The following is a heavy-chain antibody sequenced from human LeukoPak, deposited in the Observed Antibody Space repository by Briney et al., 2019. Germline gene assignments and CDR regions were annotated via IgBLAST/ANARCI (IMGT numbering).Heavy chain of an antibody. CDR1: GFTFGNSW. D-gene: IGHD2-8*02. J-gene: IGHJ4*01. V-gene: IGHV3-74*01. Sequence: GGSLRLSCAASGFTFGNSWVHWVRQAPGKGLVWVSLINADGSTATYADSVKGRFTISRDNAKNTVYLQMSSLRAEDTAVYYCARDGFTGPRTAYLDHWGQGTLVTVSS. CDR3: ARDGFTGPRTAYLDH. CDR2: INADGSTA.